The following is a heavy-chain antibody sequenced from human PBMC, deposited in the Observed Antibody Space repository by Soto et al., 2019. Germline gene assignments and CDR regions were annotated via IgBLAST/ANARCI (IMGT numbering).Heavy chain of an antibody. CDR1: GFTFTRYS. J-gene: IGHJ4*02. V-gene: IGHV3-21*06. CDR2: ISSTTNYI. Sequence: GGSLRLSCAASGFTFTRYSMNWVRQAPGKGLEWFSSISSTTNYIYYGDSMKGRFTISRDNAKNSLYLEMNSLRAEDTAVYYCARESEDLTSNFDYWGQGTLVTVSS. CDR3: ARESEDLTSNFDY.